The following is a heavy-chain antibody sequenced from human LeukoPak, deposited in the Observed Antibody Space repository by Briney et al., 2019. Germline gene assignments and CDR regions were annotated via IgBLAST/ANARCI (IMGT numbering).Heavy chain of an antibody. CDR2: ISYDGSNK. CDR3: AREGGGDSGSFDDAFDI. CDR1: GFTFSSYA. J-gene: IGHJ3*02. Sequence: GESLRLSCAASGFTFSSYAMHWVRQAPGKGLEWVAVISYDGSNKYYADSVKGRFTISRDNSKNTLYLQMNSLRAEDTAVYYCAREGGGDSGSFDDAFDIWGQGTMVTVSS. D-gene: IGHD1-26*01. V-gene: IGHV3-30-3*01.